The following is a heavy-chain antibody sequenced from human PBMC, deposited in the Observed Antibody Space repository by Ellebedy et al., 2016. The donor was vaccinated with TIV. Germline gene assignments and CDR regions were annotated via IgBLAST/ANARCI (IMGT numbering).Heavy chain of an antibody. CDR1: GFTFNNYA. V-gene: IGHV3-23*01. Sequence: PGGSLRLSCAASGFTFNNYAMSWVRQAPGKGLEWDSTISHTGSRTYYANSVEGRFIISRDNSKRTLYLQMNSLRAEDTAVYYCAKGRGGGSDSSAPRYYFDSWGLGTLVTVSS. J-gene: IGHJ4*02. D-gene: IGHD6-19*01. CDR3: AKGRGGGSDSSAPRYYFDS. CDR2: ISHTGSRT.